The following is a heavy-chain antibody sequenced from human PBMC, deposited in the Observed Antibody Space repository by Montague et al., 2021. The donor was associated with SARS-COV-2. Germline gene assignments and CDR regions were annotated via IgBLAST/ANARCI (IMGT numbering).Heavy chain of an antibody. CDR2: IDYSGXX. CDR1: GGSISSNSYY. CDR3: VRGGYSDWLLPFES. V-gene: IGHV4-39*02. Sequence: SETLSLTCTVSGGSISSNSYYWGWIRQPPGQGLEWIGSIDYSGXXXYXXXXKXRVTMSVDTPKSHFSLNLRSVTAADTAVFYCVRGGYSDWLLPFESWGQGTLVTVSS. D-gene: IGHD3-9*01. J-gene: IGHJ4*02.